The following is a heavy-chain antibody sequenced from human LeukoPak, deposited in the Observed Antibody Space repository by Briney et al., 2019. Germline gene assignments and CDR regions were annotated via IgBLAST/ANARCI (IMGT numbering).Heavy chain of an antibody. Sequence: PGRSLRLSCAASGSTFDDYAMHWVRQAPGKGLEWVSGISWNSGSIVYADSVKGRFTISRDNAKNSLYLQMNSLRVEDTALYYCAKDTRYSNYAGGSFDIWGQGTMVTVSS. V-gene: IGHV3-9*01. CDR3: AKDTRYSNYAGGSFDI. CDR2: ISWNSGSI. D-gene: IGHD4-11*01. CDR1: GSTFDDYA. J-gene: IGHJ3*02.